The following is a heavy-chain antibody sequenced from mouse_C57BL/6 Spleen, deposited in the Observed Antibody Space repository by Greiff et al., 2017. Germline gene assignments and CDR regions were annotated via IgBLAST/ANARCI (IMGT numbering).Heavy chain of an antibody. V-gene: IGHV1-52*01. CDR3: ASYGSSLYYAMDY. CDR2: IDPSDSET. J-gene: IGHJ4*01. D-gene: IGHD1-1*01. CDR1: GYTFTSYW. Sequence: VQLQQSGAELVRPGSSVKLSCKASGYTFTSYWMHWVKQRPIQGLEWIGNIDPSDSETHYNQKFKDKATLTVDKSSSTAYMQLSSLTSEDSAVYYCASYGSSLYYAMDYWGQGTSVTVSS.